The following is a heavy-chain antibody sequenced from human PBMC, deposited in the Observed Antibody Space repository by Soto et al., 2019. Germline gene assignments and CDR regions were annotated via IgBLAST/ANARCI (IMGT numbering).Heavy chain of an antibody. J-gene: IGHJ6*02. D-gene: IGHD2-15*01. CDR3: ARNRGYQIAGYGIDV. V-gene: IGHV1-69*13. CDR2: IIPIFGTA. CDR1: GGTFSSYA. Sequence: SVKVSCKASGGTFSSYAISWVRQAPGQGLEWMGGIIPIFGTANYAQKFQGRVTITADESASTAFMELSSLRSEDTAVYYCARNRGYQIAGYGIDVWGQGTTVTVSS.